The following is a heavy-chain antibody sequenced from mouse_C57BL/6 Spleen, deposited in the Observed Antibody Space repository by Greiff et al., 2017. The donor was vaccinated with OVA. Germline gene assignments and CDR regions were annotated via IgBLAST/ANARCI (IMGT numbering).Heavy chain of an antibody. CDR1: GYTFTSYW. V-gene: IGHV1-55*01. Sequence: QVQLKQPGAELVKPGASVKMSCKASGYTFTSYWITWVKQRPGQGLEWIGDIYPGSGSTNYNEKFKSKATLTVDTSSSTAYMQLSSLTSEDSAVYYCARKGSNYGIWGYWGQGTTLTVSS. J-gene: IGHJ2*01. CDR2: IYPGSGST. CDR3: ARKGSNYGIWGY. D-gene: IGHD1-1*01.